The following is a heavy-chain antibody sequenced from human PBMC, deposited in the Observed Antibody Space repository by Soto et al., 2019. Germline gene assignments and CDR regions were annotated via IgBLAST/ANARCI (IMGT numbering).Heavy chain of an antibody. CDR3: ARVPYLYDILTGYYLDF. J-gene: IGHJ4*02. Sequence: PSETLSLTCTVSGGSISSGGYYWSWIRQHPGKGLEWIGYIYYSGSTYYNPSLKSRVTISVDTSKNQFSLKLSSVTAADTAVYYCARVPYLYDILTGYYLDFWGQGTLVTVSS. V-gene: IGHV4-31*03. D-gene: IGHD3-9*01. CDR2: IYYSGST. CDR1: GGSISSGGYY.